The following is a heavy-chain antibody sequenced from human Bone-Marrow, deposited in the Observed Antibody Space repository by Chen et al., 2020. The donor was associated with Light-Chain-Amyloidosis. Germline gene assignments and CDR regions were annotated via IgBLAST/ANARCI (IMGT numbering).Heavy chain of an antibody. V-gene: IGHV3-7*03. Sequence: EVQLVESGGGLVQPGGSLRLSCAASGFTFSSHWMSWVRQAPGKGLEWVAKIKQDGSDKHYLDNVKGRFTTPRDNAKNSRYLQMTGRRAEDAAGYYWGGRINIAGVGGWGYGLDVWGQGTTITVSS. CDR2: IKQDGSDK. J-gene: IGHJ6*02. D-gene: IGHD6-13*01. CDR1: GFTFSSHW. CDR3: GGRINIAGVGGWGYGLDV.